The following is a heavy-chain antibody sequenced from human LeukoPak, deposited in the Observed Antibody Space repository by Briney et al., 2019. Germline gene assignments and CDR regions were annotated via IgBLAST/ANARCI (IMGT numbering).Heavy chain of an antibody. V-gene: IGHV4-61*02. CDR1: GGSISSGGYY. CDR3: ARDFLMDV. CDR2: IYTSGST. J-gene: IGHJ6*02. Sequence: SQTLSLTCTVSGGSISSGGYYWSWIRQPAGKGLEWIGRIYTSGSTNYNPSLKSRVTISVDTSKNQFSLKLSSVTAADTAVYYCARDFLMDVWGQGTTATVSS. D-gene: IGHD2/OR15-2a*01.